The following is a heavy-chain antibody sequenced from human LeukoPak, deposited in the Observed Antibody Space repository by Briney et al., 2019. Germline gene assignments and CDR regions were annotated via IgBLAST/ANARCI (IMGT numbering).Heavy chain of an antibody. Sequence: GESLKISCKGSGSRFTSYWIGWVRQMPGKGLEWMGIIYPGDFDTRYSPSFQGQVTISADKSISTAYLQWSSLKASDTAMYYCARLITTVTTPLNYWGQGTLVTVSS. D-gene: IGHD4-17*01. CDR2: IYPGDFDT. CDR3: ARLITTVTTPLNY. V-gene: IGHV5-51*01. CDR1: GSRFTSYW. J-gene: IGHJ4*02.